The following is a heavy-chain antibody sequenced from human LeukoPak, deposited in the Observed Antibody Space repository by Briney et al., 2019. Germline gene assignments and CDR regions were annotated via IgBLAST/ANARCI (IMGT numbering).Heavy chain of an antibody. CDR1: GGSFSGYY. J-gene: IGHJ4*02. V-gene: IGHV4-34*01. Sequence: PSETLSLTCAVYGGSFSGYYWSWIRQPPGKGLEWIGEINHSGSTNYNPSLKSRVTLSVDTSKNQFSLKLSSVTAADTAVYYCARGGIWSGYSFDYWGQGTLVTVSS. CDR3: ARGGIWSGYSFDY. D-gene: IGHD3-3*01. CDR2: INHSGST.